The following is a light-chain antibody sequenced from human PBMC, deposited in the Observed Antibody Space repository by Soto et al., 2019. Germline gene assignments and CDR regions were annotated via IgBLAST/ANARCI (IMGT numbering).Light chain of an antibody. J-gene: IGKJ4*01. CDR2: AAY. CDR3: LQDYTYPLT. Sequence: ATPMTQSPSSLSASVGDRVTITCRPSQYIRNDLGWYQQKAGKAPKLLIFAAYTLQSGVPSRFSGSGSGSHFTLTITSLQPEDVATYYCLQDYTYPLTFGGGTKVEI. V-gene: IGKV1-6*01. CDR1: QYIRND.